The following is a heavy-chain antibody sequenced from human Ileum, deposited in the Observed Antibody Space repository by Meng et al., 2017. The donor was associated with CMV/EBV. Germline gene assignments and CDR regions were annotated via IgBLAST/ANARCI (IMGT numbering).Heavy chain of an antibody. D-gene: IGHD6-6*01. J-gene: IGHJ4*02. CDR3: AKDSSSSSRGPFDY. CDR2: ISWNSGSI. CDR1: GFTFDDYA. V-gene: IGHV3-9*01. Sequence: SLKISCAASGFTFDDYAMHWVRQAPGKGLEWVSGISWNSGSIGYADSVKGRFTISRDNAKKSLYLQMNSLRAEDTALYYCAKDSSSSSRGPFDYWGQGTLVTVSS.